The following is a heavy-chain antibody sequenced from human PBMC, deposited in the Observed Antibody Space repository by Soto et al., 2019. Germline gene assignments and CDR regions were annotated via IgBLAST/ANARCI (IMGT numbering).Heavy chain of an antibody. CDR2: ISGSGGAT. CDR1: GFIPSSYA. CDR3: AKDAIMVSSSFNYFDF. D-gene: IGHD6-13*01. V-gene: IGHV3-23*01. Sequence: GGSLRLSCVVSGFIPSSYAMSWVRQAPGKGLEWVSGISGSGGATSYADSVKGRFTISRDNSKNTLYLQMNSLSGEDTAIYYCAKDAIMVSSSFNYFDFWGQGALATVSS. J-gene: IGHJ4*02.